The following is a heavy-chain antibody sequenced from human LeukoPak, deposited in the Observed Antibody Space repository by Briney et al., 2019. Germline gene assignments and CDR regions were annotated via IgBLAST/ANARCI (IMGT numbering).Heavy chain of an antibody. CDR3: ARVGYYGSGTRRPGNDY. CDR1: GGSISSGGYS. Sequence: PSETLSLTCAVSGGSISSGGYSWSWIRQPPGKGLEWFGYIYHSGSTYYNPSLKSRVTISVDTSKNQFSLKLSSVTAADTAVYYCARVGYYGSGTRRPGNDYWGQGTLVTVSS. V-gene: IGHV4-30-2*01. J-gene: IGHJ4*02. D-gene: IGHD3-10*01. CDR2: IYHSGST.